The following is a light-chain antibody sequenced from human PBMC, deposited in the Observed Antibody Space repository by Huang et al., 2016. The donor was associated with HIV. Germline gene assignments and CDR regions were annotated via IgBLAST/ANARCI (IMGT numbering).Light chain of an antibody. CDR2: GAS. V-gene: IGKV3-20*01. CDR1: QSVSSSD. Sequence: EIVLTQSPGTLSLSPGERATLSCRASQSVSSSDLAWSQQKPGQAPRLLIYGASSRATGIPDRFSGSGSGTGFTLTISRLEPEDFAVYYCQQYGSSRVTFGGGTKVEIK. CDR3: QQYGSSRVT. J-gene: IGKJ4*01.